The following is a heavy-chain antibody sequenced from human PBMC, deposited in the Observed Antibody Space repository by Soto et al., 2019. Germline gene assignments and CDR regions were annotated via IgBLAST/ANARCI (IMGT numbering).Heavy chain of an antibody. V-gene: IGHV4-30-4*02. CDR2: IYYSGNT. D-gene: IGHD1-1*01. Sequence: SETLSLTCTVSGDSISSGDYYWSWIRQPPGKGLEWIGCIYYSGNTYYNPSLKSRVTISVDTSKNQFSLKLSSVTAADTAVYYCARERVQLEPEYYYYGMDVWGQGTTVTVSS. J-gene: IGHJ6*02. CDR3: ARERVQLEPEYYYYGMDV. CDR1: GDSISSGDYY.